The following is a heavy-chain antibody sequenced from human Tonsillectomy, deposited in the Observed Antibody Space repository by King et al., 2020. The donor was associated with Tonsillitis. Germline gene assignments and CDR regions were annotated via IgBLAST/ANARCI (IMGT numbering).Heavy chain of an antibody. CDR2: ISWNSLTI. CDR1: GFTFDDYA. V-gene: IGHV3-9*01. Sequence: VQLVESGGGLVQPGRSLRLSCAASGFTFDDYAVHWVRQAPGRGLEWVSGISWNSLTIGYADSVKGRFTISRDNAKKSLYLQMNSLRAEDTALYYCAKTQRSWYGSWFDPWGQGTLVTVSS. D-gene: IGHD6-13*01. CDR3: AKTQRSWYGSWFDP. J-gene: IGHJ5*02.